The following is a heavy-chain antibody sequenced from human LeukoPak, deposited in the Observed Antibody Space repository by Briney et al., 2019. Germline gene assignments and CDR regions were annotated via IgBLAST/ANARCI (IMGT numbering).Heavy chain of an antibody. D-gene: IGHD1-7*01. V-gene: IGHV4-30-2*03. J-gene: IGHJ3*02. CDR1: GGSISSGDYY. CDR2: IYYSGST. CDR3: ARVLRWNYVEDDFDI. Sequence: SQTLSLTCTVSGGSISSGDYYWSWIRQPPGKGLEWIGSIYYSGSTYYNPSLKSRATISVDTSKNQLSLKLSSVTAADTAVYYCARVLRWNYVEDDFDIWGQGTMVTVSS.